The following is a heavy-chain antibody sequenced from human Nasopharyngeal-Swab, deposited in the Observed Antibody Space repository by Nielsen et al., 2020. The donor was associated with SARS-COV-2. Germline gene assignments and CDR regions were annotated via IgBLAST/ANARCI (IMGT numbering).Heavy chain of an antibody. V-gene: IGHV4-34*01. Sequence: WIRQRPGKGLEWIGEINHSGSTNYNPSLKSRVTISVDTSKNQFSLKLSSVTAADTAVYYCARARVLRYFDCQRISCYYYYYMDVWGKGTTVTVSS. CDR2: INHSGST. CDR3: ARARVLRYFDCQRISCYYYYYMDV. D-gene: IGHD3-9*01. J-gene: IGHJ6*03.